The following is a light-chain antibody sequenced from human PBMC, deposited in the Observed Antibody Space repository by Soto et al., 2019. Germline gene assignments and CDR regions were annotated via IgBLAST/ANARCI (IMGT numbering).Light chain of an antibody. CDR3: QQRSAWPLT. CDR2: DAY. Sequence: EIVLTQSPATLSLSPGERATLSCRASQSVRGYLAWYQQKLGQAPRLLISDAYNRAAGVPARFSGSGSGADFTLTISSLEPEAFAVYYCQQRSAWPLTFGGGTKVEIK. J-gene: IGKJ4*01. V-gene: IGKV3-11*01. CDR1: QSVRGY.